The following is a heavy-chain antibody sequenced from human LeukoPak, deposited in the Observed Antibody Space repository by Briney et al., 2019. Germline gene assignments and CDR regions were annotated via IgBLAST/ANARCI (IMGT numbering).Heavy chain of an antibody. CDR2: ISETGAIT. D-gene: IGHD2/OR15-2a*01. J-gene: IGHJ4*02. Sequence: GGSLRLSCAASGFTFTSYPMTWVRQAPGKGLEWVSSISETGAITNYADSVKGRFTISRDNSKNTLYLRMSSLRAEDAAVYFCAKYIGPSRRIFDYWGQGTLVAVSS. CDR3: AKYIGPSRRIFDY. V-gene: IGHV3-23*01. CDR1: GFTFTSYP.